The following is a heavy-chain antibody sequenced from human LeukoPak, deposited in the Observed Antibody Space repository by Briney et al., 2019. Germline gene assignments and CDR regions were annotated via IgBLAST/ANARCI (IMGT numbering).Heavy chain of an antibody. CDR1: GFTFSSYS. Sequence: GGSLRLSCAASGFTFSSYSMTWVRQAPGKGLEWVSSISSSSSYIYYADSVKGRFTISRDNAKNSLYLQMNSLRAEDTAVYYCARDLGVTTPPFDYWGQGTLVTVSP. D-gene: IGHD4-11*01. V-gene: IGHV3-21*01. J-gene: IGHJ4*02. CDR3: ARDLGVTTPPFDY. CDR2: ISSSSSYI.